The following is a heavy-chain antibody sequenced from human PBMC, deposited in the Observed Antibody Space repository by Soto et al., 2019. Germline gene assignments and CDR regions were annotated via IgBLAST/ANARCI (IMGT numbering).Heavy chain of an antibody. V-gene: IGHV1-18*01. CDR1: GYNFNIYG. J-gene: IGHJ4*02. CDR3: AKGSRPSFDY. Sequence: VASVKVTCKTSGYNFNIYGISWVRQAPGQGLEWMGWISAYNGNTYSAQKLQGRITMTTDTSTSKAYMELRSLRSDDTAVYYCAKGSRPSFDYWGQGTLVTVSS. CDR2: ISAYNGNT.